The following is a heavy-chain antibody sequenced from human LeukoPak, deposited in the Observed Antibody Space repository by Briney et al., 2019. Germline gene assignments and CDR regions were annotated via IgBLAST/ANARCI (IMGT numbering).Heavy chain of an antibody. J-gene: IGHJ4*02. D-gene: IGHD3-10*01. Sequence: GGSLRLSCTASGFTFGDYAMSWVRQAPGKGLEWVGFIRSKAYGGTTEYAASVKGRFTISRDDSKSIAYLQMNSLKTEDTAVYYCTRGSYYGSGSYYWGQGTLVTVSS. V-gene: IGHV3-49*04. CDR1: GFTFGDYA. CDR2: IRSKAYGGTT. CDR3: TRGSYYGSGSYY.